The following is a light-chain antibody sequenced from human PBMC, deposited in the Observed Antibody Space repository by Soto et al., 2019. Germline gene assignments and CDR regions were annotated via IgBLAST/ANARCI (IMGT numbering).Light chain of an antibody. CDR2: DAS. CDR3: QPLNNSPLT. V-gene: IGKV2-28*01. Sequence: EIAISEAPRFVNVCRGGRASISCRSSQSLLHSTGYNYLDWYLQKPGQSPQFLIYDASSLESGVPSRSSGSGPGTYFTLTISSLQPEDLATDYCQPLNNSPLTFGGGTMVDI. J-gene: IGKJ4*01. CDR1: QSLLHSTGYNY.